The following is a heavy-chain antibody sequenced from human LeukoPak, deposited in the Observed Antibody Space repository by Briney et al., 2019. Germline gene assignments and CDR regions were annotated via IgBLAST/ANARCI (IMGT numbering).Heavy chain of an antibody. CDR3: AREKVVASQYYYYGMDV. D-gene: IGHD2-15*01. CDR2: IENNGRST. CDR1: GFTFNNYW. V-gene: IGHV3-74*01. J-gene: IGHJ6*02. Sequence: GGSLRLSCEASGFTFNNYWMHWVRQAPGKGLVWVSHIENNGRSTNYADSVKGRFTISRDNTRNTLSLEMNNLRAEDTAIYYCAREKVVASQYYYYGMDVWGQGTTVTVSS.